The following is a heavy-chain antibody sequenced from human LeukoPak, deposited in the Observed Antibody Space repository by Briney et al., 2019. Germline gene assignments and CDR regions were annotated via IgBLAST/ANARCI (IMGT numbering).Heavy chain of an antibody. Sequence: GGSLRLSCAASGFTFSYYGMHWVRQAPDKGLEWVAFIRNDGSSKYYADSVKGRFTISRSKSENTLYLQMNSQRAEDTAVYYCAKDSNWGCDYWGQGTLVTVSS. CDR1: GFTFSYYG. CDR3: AKDSNWGCDY. V-gene: IGHV3-30*02. CDR2: IRNDGSSK. D-gene: IGHD7-27*01. J-gene: IGHJ4*02.